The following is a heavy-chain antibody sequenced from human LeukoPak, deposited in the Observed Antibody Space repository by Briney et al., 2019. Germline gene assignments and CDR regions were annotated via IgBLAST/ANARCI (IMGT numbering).Heavy chain of an antibody. Sequence: GGSLRLSCAASGFTFSSYEMNWVRQAPGKGLEWVSYISSSGSTIYYADSVKGRFTISRDNAKNSLYLQMNSLRAEDTAVYYCASEAPFRYYYGSGSYDGYWGQGTLVTVSS. CDR1: GFTFSSYE. J-gene: IGHJ4*02. CDR3: ASEAPFRYYYGSGSYDGY. CDR2: ISSSGSTI. D-gene: IGHD3-10*01. V-gene: IGHV3-48*03.